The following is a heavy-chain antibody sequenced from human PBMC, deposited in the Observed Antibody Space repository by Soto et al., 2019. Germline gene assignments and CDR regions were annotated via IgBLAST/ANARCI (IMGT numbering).Heavy chain of an antibody. Sequence: VGSLRLSCVSSGVIFGNYWMSWVGQGPGKGLEWVANMKPDGSQIYYVGSVKGRFTISRDNAENSLYLQMNSLRAEDTAVYYCAKYCLRSLTYHFVAWGQ. V-gene: IGHV3-7*02. J-gene: IGHJ4*02. CDR3: AKYCLRSLTYHFVA. CDR1: GVIFGNYW. CDR2: MKPDGSQI. D-gene: IGHD2-15*01.